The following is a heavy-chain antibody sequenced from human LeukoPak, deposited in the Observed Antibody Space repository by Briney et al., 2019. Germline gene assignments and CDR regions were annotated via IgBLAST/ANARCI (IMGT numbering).Heavy chain of an antibody. V-gene: IGHV3-48*03. Sequence: PGGSLRLSCAASGFTFSSYEMNWVRQAPGKGLERVSYISSSSGSTKSYADSVKGRFTISRDNAKNSLYLQMNSLRVEDTAVYYCARFGGANPFDCWGQGTLVTVSS. D-gene: IGHD4/OR15-4a*01. CDR2: ISSSSGSTK. CDR3: ARFGGANPFDC. J-gene: IGHJ4*02. CDR1: GFTFSSYE.